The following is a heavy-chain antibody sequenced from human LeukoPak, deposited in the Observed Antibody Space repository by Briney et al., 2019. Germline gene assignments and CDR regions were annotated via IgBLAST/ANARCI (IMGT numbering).Heavy chain of an antibody. CDR3: AKAGHIVVVTADNWFDP. Sequence: GGSLRLSCAASGFTFSSYAMSWVRQAPGKGLEWVSAISGSGGSTYYADSVKGRFTISRDNSKNTLYLQMNSLRAEDTAVYYCAKAGHIVVVTADNWFDPWGQGTLVTVSS. J-gene: IGHJ5*02. D-gene: IGHD2-21*02. V-gene: IGHV3-23*01. CDR2: ISGSGGST. CDR1: GFTFSSYA.